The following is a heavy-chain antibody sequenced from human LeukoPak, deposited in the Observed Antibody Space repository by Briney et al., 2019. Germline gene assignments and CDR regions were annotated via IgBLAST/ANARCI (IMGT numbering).Heavy chain of an antibody. CDR1: GFTFSSYA. D-gene: IGHD3-22*01. V-gene: IGHV3-23*01. Sequence: GGSLRLSCAASGFTFSSYAMSWVRQAPGKGLEWVSAISGSGGSTYYADLVKGRFTISRDNSKNTLYLQMNSLRAEDTATYFCGYYDSSGYYYGRLRYWGQGTPVTVSS. CDR3: GYYDSSGYYYGRLRY. CDR2: ISGSGGST. J-gene: IGHJ4*02.